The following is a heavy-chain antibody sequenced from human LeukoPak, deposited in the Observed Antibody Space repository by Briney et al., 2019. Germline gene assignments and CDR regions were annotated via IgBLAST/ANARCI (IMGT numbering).Heavy chain of an antibody. CDR2: IDPSDSYT. D-gene: IGHD3-10*01. Sequence: GESLKISCKGSGYSLTAYWISWVRQMPGKGLEWMGRIDPSDSYTNYSPSFQGHVTISADRSITTAYLQWSSLKASDTAMYYCARTYGSGIGNTFDIWGQGTMVTVSS. CDR3: ARTYGSGIGNTFDI. CDR1: GYSLTAYW. J-gene: IGHJ3*02. V-gene: IGHV5-10-1*01.